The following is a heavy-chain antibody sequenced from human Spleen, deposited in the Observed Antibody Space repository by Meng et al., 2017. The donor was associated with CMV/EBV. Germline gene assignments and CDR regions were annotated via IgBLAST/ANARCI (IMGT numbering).Heavy chain of an antibody. CDR3: ARDLPFYDSSGYSNFFDY. V-gene: IGHV3-30-3*01. Sequence: GGSLRLSCAASRFTFSTYAMHWVRQAPGKGLGWVALISYDGSNKFYADSVKGRFTISRDNSKDTLFLQMNSLRLEDTAVYYCARDLPFYDSSGYSNFFDYWGQGTLVTVSS. CDR1: RFTFSTYA. D-gene: IGHD3-22*01. J-gene: IGHJ4*02. CDR2: ISYDGSNK.